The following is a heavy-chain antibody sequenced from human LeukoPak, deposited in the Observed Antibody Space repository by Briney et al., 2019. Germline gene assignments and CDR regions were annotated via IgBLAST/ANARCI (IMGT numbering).Heavy chain of an antibody. D-gene: IGHD2-15*01. CDR3: ARGLGYCSGGSCYSDYYYYYGMDV. V-gene: IGHV1-69*13. CDR1: GGTFSSYA. J-gene: IGHJ6*01. Sequence: SVKVSCKASGGTFSSYAISWVRQAPGQGLEWMGGIIPIFGTANYAQKFQGRVTITADESTSTAYMELSSLRSEDTAVYYCARGLGYCSGGSCYSDYYYYYGMDVWVKGPRSPSPQ. CDR2: IIPIFGTA.